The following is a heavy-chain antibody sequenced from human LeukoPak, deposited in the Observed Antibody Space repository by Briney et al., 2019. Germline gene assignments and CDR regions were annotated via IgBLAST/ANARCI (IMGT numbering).Heavy chain of an antibody. Sequence: GGSLRLSCAASGFTFSSYGMHWVRQAPGKGLEWVAFIRYDGSNKYYAGSVKGRFTISRDNSKNTLYLQMNSLRAEDTAVYYCARVYYYDSSGYLNPFDYWGQGTLVTVSS. D-gene: IGHD3-22*01. J-gene: IGHJ4*02. CDR2: IRYDGSNK. CDR1: GFTFSSYG. CDR3: ARVYYYDSSGYLNPFDY. V-gene: IGHV3-30*02.